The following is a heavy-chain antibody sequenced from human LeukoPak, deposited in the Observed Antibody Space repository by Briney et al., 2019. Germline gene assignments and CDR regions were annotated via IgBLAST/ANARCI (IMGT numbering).Heavy chain of an antibody. J-gene: IGHJ4*02. V-gene: IGHV3-23*01. Sequence: GGSPRLSCAASGFTFSSYTMSWVRQAPGKGLEWVSGISGSGGSTYYADSVKGRFTISRDNSKNTLYLQMNSLRAEDTALYYCAKDGTVRGVIIYYSDYWGQGTLVTVSS. CDR3: AKDGTVRGVIIYYSDY. CDR1: GFTFSSYT. D-gene: IGHD3-10*01. CDR2: ISGSGGST.